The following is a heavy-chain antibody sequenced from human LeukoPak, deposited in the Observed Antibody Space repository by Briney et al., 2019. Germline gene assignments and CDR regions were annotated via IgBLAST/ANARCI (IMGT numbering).Heavy chain of an antibody. D-gene: IGHD2-8*01. J-gene: IGHJ5*02. CDR1: GGSFSGYY. Sequence: KPSETLSLTCAVYGGSFSGYYWSWIRQPPGKGLEWIGEINHSGSTNYNPSLKSRVTISVDTSKNQFSLKLGSVTAADTAVYYCARMAILMVYAKGGWFDPWGQGTLVTVSS. CDR3: ARMAILMVYAKGGWFDP. CDR2: INHSGST. V-gene: IGHV4-34*01.